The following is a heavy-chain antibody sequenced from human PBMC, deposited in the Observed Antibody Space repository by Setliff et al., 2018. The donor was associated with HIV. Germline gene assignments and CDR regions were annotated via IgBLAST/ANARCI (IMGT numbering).Heavy chain of an antibody. CDR1: GGSISSYY. CDR3: TREGRGDPAMATTRIDY. V-gene: IGHV4-4*08. J-gene: IGHJ4*02. Sequence: SETLSLTCTVSGGSISSYYWSWIRQPPGKGLEWIGYIYTSGSATYNPSLKSRVTISIDTSKNQFSLRLDSVTAADTAVYFCTREGRGDPAMATTRIDYWGQGKLVTVSS. CDR2: IYTSGSA. D-gene: IGHD1-1*01.